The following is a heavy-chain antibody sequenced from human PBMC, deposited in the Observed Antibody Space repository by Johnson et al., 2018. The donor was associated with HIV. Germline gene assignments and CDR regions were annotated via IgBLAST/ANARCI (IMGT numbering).Heavy chain of an antibody. CDR2: INWNGGST. CDR1: GFTFEDYG. J-gene: IGHJ3*02. D-gene: IGHD3-22*01. Sequence: VQLVESGGRVVRPGGSLRLSCAASGFTFEDYGMSWVREAPGKALEWVSGINWNGGSTGYADSLKGRFTISRDNAKHSLYLQMNSLRAEDTALDYCAGSVGYYDSSAYYYVDAFDIWGQGTMVTVSS. V-gene: IGHV3-20*04. CDR3: AGSVGYYDSSAYYYVDAFDI.